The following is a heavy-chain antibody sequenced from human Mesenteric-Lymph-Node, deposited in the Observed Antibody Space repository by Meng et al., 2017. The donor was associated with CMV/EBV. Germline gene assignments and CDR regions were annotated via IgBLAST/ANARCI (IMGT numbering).Heavy chain of an antibody. CDR1: GFTFANYE. CDR3: ARGYCSSTSCYYYYGMDV. V-gene: IGHV3-48*03. J-gene: IGHJ6*02. CDR2: ISTSGSTI. D-gene: IGHD2-2*01. Sequence: GGSLRLSCTASGFTFANYEMNWVRQAPGKGLEWIAYISTSGSTIYYADSVKGRFTISRDNAKNTLYLQMNSLRAEDTAVYYCARGYCSSTSCYYYYGMDVWGQGTTVTVSS.